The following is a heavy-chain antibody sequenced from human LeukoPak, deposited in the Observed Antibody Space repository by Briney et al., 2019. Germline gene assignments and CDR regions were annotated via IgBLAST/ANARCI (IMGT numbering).Heavy chain of an antibody. J-gene: IGHJ4*02. CDR1: GGSISGSSHY. D-gene: IGHD6-25*01. V-gene: IGHV4-39*07. CDR2: MYYRGST. CDR3: ARGKQRFDY. Sequence: SETLSLTCTVSGGSISGSSHYWGWIRQPPGKGLEWIGSMYYRGSTYHNPSLKSRVTISVDTSKNQFSLKLSSVTAADTAVYYCARGKQRFDYWGQGTLVTVSS.